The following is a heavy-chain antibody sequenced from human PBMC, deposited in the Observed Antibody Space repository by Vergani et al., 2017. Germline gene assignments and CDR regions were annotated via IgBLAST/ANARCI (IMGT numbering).Heavy chain of an antibody. CDR1: GYTFSGYY. D-gene: IGHD3-10*01. CDR3: ARGGVVRGVIITSVGWFDP. J-gene: IGHJ5*02. CDR2: INPNSGGT. Sequence: QVQLVQSGAEVKKPGASVKVSCKASGYTFSGYYMHWVRQAPGQGLEWMGWINPNSGGTNYAQKFQGRVTMTRDTSISTAYMELSRLRSDDTAVYYCARGGVVRGVIITSVGWFDPWGQGTLVTVSS. V-gene: IGHV1-2*02.